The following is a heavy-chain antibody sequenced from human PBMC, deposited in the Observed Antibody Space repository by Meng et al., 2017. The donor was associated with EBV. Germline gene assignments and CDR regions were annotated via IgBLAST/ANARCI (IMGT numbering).Heavy chain of an antibody. CDR2: MNPNSGNT. CDR1: GYTFTSFR. J-gene: IGHJ4*02. CDR3: ARGPGSSWYSFFDY. D-gene: IGHD6-13*01. Sequence: QVQLVQSGAEVNKXXASVKASCKASGYTFTSFRINWVRQATRQGLEWMGWMNPNSGNTGYAQKFQGRVTMTRNTSISTAYMELSSLRSEDTAVYYCARGPGSSWYSFFDYWGQGTLDTVSS. V-gene: IGHV1-8*01.